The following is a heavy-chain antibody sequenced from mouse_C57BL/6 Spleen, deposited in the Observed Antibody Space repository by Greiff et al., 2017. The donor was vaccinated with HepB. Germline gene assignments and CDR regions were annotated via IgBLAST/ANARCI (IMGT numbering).Heavy chain of an antibody. J-gene: IGHJ2*01. CDR2: IYPGDGDT. CDR1: GYAFSSYW. V-gene: IGHV1-80*01. Sequence: QVHVKQSGAELVKPGASVKISCKASGYAFSSYWMNWVKQRPGKGLEWIGQIYPGDGDTNYNGKFKGKATLTADKSSSTAYMQLSSLTSEDSAVYFCARGGGYYYFDYWGQGTTLTVSS. D-gene: IGHD2-3*01. CDR3: ARGGGYYYFDY.